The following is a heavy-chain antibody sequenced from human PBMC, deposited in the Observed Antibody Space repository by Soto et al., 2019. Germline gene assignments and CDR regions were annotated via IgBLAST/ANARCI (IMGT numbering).Heavy chain of an antibody. V-gene: IGHV4-34*01. CDR1: GGSFSGYY. Sequence: QVQLQQWGARLLKPSETLSLTCAVYGGSFSGYYWSWIRQPPGKGLAWIGQINHSGSANYNPSLKRRVTISVDTSKNQFSLKLSSVTAADTAVYYCARWEVYARAFDYWGQGPLVTVSS. CDR2: INHSGSA. D-gene: IGHD2-8*01. CDR3: ARWEVYARAFDY. J-gene: IGHJ4*02.